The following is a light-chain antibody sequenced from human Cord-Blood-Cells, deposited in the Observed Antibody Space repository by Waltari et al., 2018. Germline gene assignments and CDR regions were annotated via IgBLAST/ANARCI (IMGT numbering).Light chain of an antibody. CDR3: CSYAGSSFYV. Sequence: QSALTQPAPVSGSPGTSITISCTGTSRDVGSYNLVSWYQQHPGKAPKLMIYEGSKRPSGVSNRFSGSKSGNTASLTISGLQAEDEADYYCCSYAGSSFYVFGTGTKVTVL. V-gene: IGLV2-23*01. J-gene: IGLJ1*01. CDR1: SRDVGSYNL. CDR2: EGS.